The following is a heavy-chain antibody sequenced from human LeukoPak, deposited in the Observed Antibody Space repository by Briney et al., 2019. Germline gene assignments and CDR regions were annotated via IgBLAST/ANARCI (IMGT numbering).Heavy chain of an antibody. V-gene: IGHV1-18*01. CDR2: ISAYNGNT. J-gene: IGHJ3*02. CDR3: ARDMELLDAFDI. D-gene: IGHD1-26*01. CDR1: GYTFTSYG. Sequence: ASVKVSCKASGYTFTSYGISWERQAPGQGLEWMRWISAYNGNTNYAQKLQGRVTMTTDTSTSTAYMELRSLRSDDTAVYYCARDMELLDAFDIWGQGTMVTVSS.